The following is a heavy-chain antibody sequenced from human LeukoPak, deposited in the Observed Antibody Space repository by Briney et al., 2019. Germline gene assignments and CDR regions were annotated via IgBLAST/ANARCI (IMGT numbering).Heavy chain of an antibody. J-gene: IGHJ3*02. D-gene: IGHD3-9*01. CDR1: GGSISSYY. CDR3: ARMRDILTGYSPRAFDI. V-gene: IGHV4-59*01. CDR2: IYYSGST. Sequence: PSETLSLTCTVSGGSISSYYWSWIRQPPGKGLEWIGYIYYSGSTNYNPSLKSRVTISVDTSKNQFSLKLSSVTAADTAVYYCARMRDILTGYSPRAFDIWGQGTMVTVSS.